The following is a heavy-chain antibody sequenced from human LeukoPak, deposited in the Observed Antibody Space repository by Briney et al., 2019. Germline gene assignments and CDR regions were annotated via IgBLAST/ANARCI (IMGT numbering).Heavy chain of an antibody. CDR2: ISGSGGST. V-gene: IGHV3-23*01. D-gene: IGHD3-10*01. CDR1: GFTFSSYA. CDR3: AKDMRFGEGYFDY. J-gene: IGHJ4*02. Sequence: AGGSLRLFCAASGFTFSSYAMSWVRQAPGKGLEWVSAISGSGGSTYYADSVKGRFTISRDNSKNTLYLQMNSLRAEDTAVYYCAKDMRFGEGYFDYWGQGTLVTVSS.